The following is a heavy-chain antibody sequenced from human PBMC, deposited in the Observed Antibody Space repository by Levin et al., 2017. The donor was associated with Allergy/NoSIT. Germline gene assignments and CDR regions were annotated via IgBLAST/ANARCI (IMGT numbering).Heavy chain of an antibody. D-gene: IGHD3-3*01. J-gene: IGHJ4*02. CDR3: ARTTYYDFWSGYTTPPTFDY. Sequence: GGSLRLSCKASGYTFTGYYMHWVRQAPGQGLEWMGWINPNSGGTNYAQKFQGRVTMTRDTSISTAYMELSRLRSDDTAVYYCARTTYYDFWSGYTTPPTFDYWGQGTLVTVSS. CDR2: INPNSGGT. CDR1: GYTFTGYY. V-gene: IGHV1-2*02.